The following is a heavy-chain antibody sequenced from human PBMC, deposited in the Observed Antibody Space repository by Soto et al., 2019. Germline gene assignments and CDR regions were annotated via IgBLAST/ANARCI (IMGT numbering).Heavy chain of an antibody. CDR2: IYYSGST. Sequence: SETLSLTCTVSGGSISSYYWSWIRQPPGKGLEWIGYIYYSGSTNYNPSLKSRVTISVDTSKNQFSLKLSSVTAADTAVYYCARRIGGYYYYGMDVWGQGTTVTSP. D-gene: IGHD3-16*01. J-gene: IGHJ6*02. V-gene: IGHV4-59*08. CDR1: GGSISSYY. CDR3: ARRIGGYYYYGMDV.